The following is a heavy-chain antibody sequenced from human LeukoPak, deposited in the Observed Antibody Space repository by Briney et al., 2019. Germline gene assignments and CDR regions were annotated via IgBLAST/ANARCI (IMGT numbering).Heavy chain of an antibody. V-gene: IGHV1-2*02. CDR1: GYTFTGYY. D-gene: IGHD2-21*01. J-gene: IGHJ6*03. Sequence: ASVKVSCKASGYTFTGYYMHWVRQAPGQGLERMGWINPNSGGTNYAQKFQGRVTMTRDTSISTAYMELSRLRSDDTAVYYCARVIPPNYYYYMDVWGKGTTVTVSS. CDR3: ARVIPPNYYYYMDV. CDR2: INPNSGGT.